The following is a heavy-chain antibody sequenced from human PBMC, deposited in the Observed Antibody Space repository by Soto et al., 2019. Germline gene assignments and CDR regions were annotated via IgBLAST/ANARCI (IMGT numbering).Heavy chain of an antibody. CDR2: INHSGST. V-gene: IGHV4-34*01. Sequence: PSETLSLTCAVYGGSFSGYYWSWIRQPPGKGLEWIGEINHSGSTNYNPSLKSRVTISVDTSKNQFSLKLSSVTAADTAVYYCASPTDYYDSSGYPNPYSYWGQGTLVTVSS. D-gene: IGHD3-22*01. CDR3: ASPTDYYDSSGYPNPYSY. CDR1: GGSFSGYY. J-gene: IGHJ4*02.